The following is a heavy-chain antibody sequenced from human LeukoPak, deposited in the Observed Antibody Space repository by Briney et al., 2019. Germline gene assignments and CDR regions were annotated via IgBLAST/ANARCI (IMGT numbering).Heavy chain of an antibody. CDR3: ASGIAVTGPLDH. V-gene: IGHV3-23*01. J-gene: IGHJ4*02. CDR2: ISGSGDAP. D-gene: IGHD6-19*01. Sequence: PGGSLRLSCAASGFTFSRNAMSWVRQAPEKGLEWVSAISGSGDAPYYADSVKGRFTISRDNSKNTLYLQMSNLRVEDTAVYYCASGIAVTGPLDHWGQGTLVTVSS. CDR1: GFTFSRNA.